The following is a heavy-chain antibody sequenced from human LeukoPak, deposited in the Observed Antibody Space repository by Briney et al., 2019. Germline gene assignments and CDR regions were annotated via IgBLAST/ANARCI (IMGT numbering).Heavy chain of an antibody. V-gene: IGHV1-2*06. J-gene: IGHJ6*02. CDR1: GYTFTSFD. Sequence: GASVKVSCKASGYTFTSFDINWVRHTGQGLEWMGRINPNSGGTNYAQKFQGRVTMTRDTSISTAYMELSRLRSDDTAVYYCAREGYDFWSGSYGVDVWGQGTTVTVSS. CDR2: INPNSGGT. D-gene: IGHD3-3*01. CDR3: AREGYDFWSGSYGVDV.